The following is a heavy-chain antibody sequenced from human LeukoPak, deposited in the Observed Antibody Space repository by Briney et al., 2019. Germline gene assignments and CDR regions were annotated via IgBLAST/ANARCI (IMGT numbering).Heavy chain of an antibody. CDR2: IKSKTDGGTT. V-gene: IGHV3-15*01. CDR3: TTGYSSGWPDY. J-gene: IGHJ4*02. CDR1: GFTFSNAW. Sequence: GGSLRLSCAASGFTFSNAWMSWVRQAPGMGLEWVGRIKSKTDGGTTDYAAPVKGRFTISRDDSKNTLYLQMNSLKTEDTAVYYCTTGYSSGWPDYWGQGTLVTVSS. D-gene: IGHD6-19*01.